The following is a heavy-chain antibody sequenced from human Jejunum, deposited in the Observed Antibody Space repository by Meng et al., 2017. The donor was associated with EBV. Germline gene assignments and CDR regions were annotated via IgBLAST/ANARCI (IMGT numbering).Heavy chain of an antibody. CDR1: GGSCSDSY. J-gene: IGHJ5*02. CDR2: INHGGGA. V-gene: IGHV4-34*01. CDR3: ARLGGYASGTYYPIDP. Sequence: QWDLLPWGHGRCEPSETLSLIWVVHGGSCSDSYWTWIRQPPGKGLEWIGEINHGGGAIYNPSLKSRVTISVDTSKNQFSLKLSSVTAADTAVYYCARLGGYASGTYYPIDPWGQGTLVTVSS. D-gene: IGHD3-10*01.